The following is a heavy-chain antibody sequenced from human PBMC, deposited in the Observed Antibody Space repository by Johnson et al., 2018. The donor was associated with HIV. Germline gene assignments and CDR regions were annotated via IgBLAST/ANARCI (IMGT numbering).Heavy chain of an antibody. J-gene: IGHJ3*02. Sequence: VQLVESGGDLVQPGGSLRLSCAASGFTFHDYGMNWVRQTPGKGLEWVSVIYSGGSTYYADSVKGRFTISRDNSKNTLYLQMNSLRAEDTAVYYCARGSYYDSSGPPCAFDIWGQGTMVTVSS. CDR3: ARGSYYDSSGPPCAFDI. CDR2: IYSGGST. D-gene: IGHD3-22*01. V-gene: IGHV3-66*02. CDR1: GFTFHDYG.